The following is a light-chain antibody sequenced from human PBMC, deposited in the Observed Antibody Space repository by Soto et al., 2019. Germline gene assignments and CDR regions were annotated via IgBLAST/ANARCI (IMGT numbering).Light chain of an antibody. V-gene: IGLV2-8*01. CDR2: EVT. CDR3: TSYAGSNIPVV. J-gene: IGLJ2*01. CDR1: SSDVCGYNF. Sequence: QSALTQPPSASGSPGQSVTISCTGTSSDVCGYNFVSWYQQHPGKAPKLMIYEVTKRPSGVPDRFSGSKSGNTASLTVSGLQAEDEADYYCTSYAGSNIPVVFGGGTKLTVL.